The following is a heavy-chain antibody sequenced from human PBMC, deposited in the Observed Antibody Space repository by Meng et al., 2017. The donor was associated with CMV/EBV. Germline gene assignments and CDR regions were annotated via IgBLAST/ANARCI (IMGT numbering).Heavy chain of an antibody. CDR1: GFSFSSYG. Sequence: AASGFSFSSYGMHWVRQAPGKGLEWVAVIWYDGSNKYYADSVKGRFTISRDNSKNTLYLQMNSLRAEDTAIYYCAKDLAVGATHYFDYWGQGTLVTVSS. V-gene: IGHV3-33*06. CDR2: IWYDGSNK. D-gene: IGHD1-26*01. J-gene: IGHJ4*02. CDR3: AKDLAVGATHYFDY.